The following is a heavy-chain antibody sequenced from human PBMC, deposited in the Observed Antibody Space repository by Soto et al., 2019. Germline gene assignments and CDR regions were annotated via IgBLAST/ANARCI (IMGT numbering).Heavy chain of an antibody. CDR1: DYSISSGYY. CDR3: ARDRDGYNYAFDS. J-gene: IGHJ3*02. D-gene: IGHD5-12*01. CDR2: IYHSGST. Sequence: KTSETLSLTCGVSDYSISSGYYWAWIRQPPGKGLEWLGSIYHSGSTYQNPSLSSRVTISVDTSRNKFSLRLSSVTAADTAVYYCARDRDGYNYAFDSWGQGTGVTVSS. V-gene: IGHV4-38-2*02.